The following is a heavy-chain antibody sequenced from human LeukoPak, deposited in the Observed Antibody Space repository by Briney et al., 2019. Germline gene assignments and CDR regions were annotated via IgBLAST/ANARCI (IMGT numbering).Heavy chain of an antibody. CDR3: ARGLGSTGTQGLIDH. Sequence: PSETLSLTCAVYGGSFSDYYWTWIRQSPGKGLEWIGETNHSGSNDYIPSLKSRVTISVDTSKNQFSLKLTSVIAADTAVYYCARGLGSTGTQGLIDHWGQGTLVTVSS. V-gene: IGHV4-34*01. CDR1: GGSFSDYY. CDR2: TNHSGSN. J-gene: IGHJ4*02. D-gene: IGHD1-7*01.